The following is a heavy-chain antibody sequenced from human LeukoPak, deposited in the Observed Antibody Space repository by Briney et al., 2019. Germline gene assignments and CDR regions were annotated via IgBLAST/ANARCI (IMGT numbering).Heavy chain of an antibody. CDR3: ARSQNVDTAMNEYYYDSSGYYVLDY. CDR1: GGSISSYY. CDR2: IYYSGST. V-gene: IGHV4-59*01. J-gene: IGHJ4*02. Sequence: SETLSLTCTVSGGSISSYYWSWIRQPPGKGLEWIGYIYYSGSTNYNPSLKSRVTISVDTSKNQSSQKLSSVTAADTAVYYCARSQNVDTAMNEYYYDSSGYYVLDYWGQGTLVTVSS. D-gene: IGHD3-22*01.